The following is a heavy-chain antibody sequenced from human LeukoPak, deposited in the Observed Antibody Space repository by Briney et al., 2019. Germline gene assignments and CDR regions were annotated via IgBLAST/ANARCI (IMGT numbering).Heavy chain of an antibody. CDR3: ARRGQQLVRAFDI. V-gene: IGHV4-39*07. D-gene: IGHD6-13*01. CDR1: GGSISSYY. CDR2: IYYSGST. Sequence: PSETLSLTCAVSGGSISSYYWGWIRQPPGKGLEWIGSIYYSGSTYYNPSLKSRVTISVDTSKNQFSLKLSSVTAADTAVYYCARRGQQLVRAFDIWGQGTMVTVSS. J-gene: IGHJ3*02.